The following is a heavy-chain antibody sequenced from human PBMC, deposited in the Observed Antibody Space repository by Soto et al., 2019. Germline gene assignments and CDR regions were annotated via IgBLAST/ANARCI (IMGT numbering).Heavy chain of an antibody. J-gene: IGHJ6*02. CDR1: GGSISSYY. CDR2: IYTSGST. V-gene: IGHV4-4*07. D-gene: IGHD2-2*01. Sequence: QVQLQESGPGLVKPSETLSLTCTVSGGSISSYYWSWIRQPAGKGLEWIGRIYTSGSTNYNPYLKSRVTMSVDTSKNQFSLKLSSVTAADTAVYYCARVVPAAPPIYYYGMDVWGQGPTVTVSS. CDR3: ARVVPAAPPIYYYGMDV.